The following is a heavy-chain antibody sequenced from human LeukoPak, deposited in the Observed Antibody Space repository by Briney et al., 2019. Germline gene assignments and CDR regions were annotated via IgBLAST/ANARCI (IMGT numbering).Heavy chain of an antibody. V-gene: IGHV4-38-2*01. CDR1: GYSISSGYY. CDR2: IYHSGST. D-gene: IGHD3-22*01. J-gene: IGHJ3*02. Sequence: PSETLSLTXAVSGYSISSGYYWGWIRKPPGKGLEWIGSIYHSGSTYYNPSLKSRVTISVDTSKNQFSLKLSSVTAADTAVYYCASPYYYDSSGSPLGAFDIWGQGTMVTVSS. CDR3: ASPYYYDSSGSPLGAFDI.